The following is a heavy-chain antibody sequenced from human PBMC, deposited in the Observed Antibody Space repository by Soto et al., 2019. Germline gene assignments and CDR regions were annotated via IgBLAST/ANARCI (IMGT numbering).Heavy chain of an antibody. D-gene: IGHD3-10*02. J-gene: IGHJ3*02. CDR3: AGISPHCSKIDDAFDI. CDR1: GFTFSSYS. V-gene: IGHV3-21*01. Sequence: GGSLRLSCAASGFTFSSYSMNWVRQAPGKGLEWVSSISSSSSYIYYADSVKGRFTISRDNAKNSLYLQMNSLRAEDTAWNYFAGISPHCSKIDDAFDIWGQGTMVTAS. CDR2: ISSSSSYI.